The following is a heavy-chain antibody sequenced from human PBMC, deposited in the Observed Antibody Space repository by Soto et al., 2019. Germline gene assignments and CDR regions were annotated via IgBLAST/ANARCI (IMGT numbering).Heavy chain of an antibody. CDR2: IYYTGST. D-gene: IGHD2-8*01. Sequence: QLQLQESGPGLVKPSETLSLTCTVSGDSISSNNYYCAWIRQPPGKGLEWIGSIYYTGSTYYNPSLKSRAAMSVDTSEARFSLRLSSVTAADTAVYYCARHPGYAVPTVYATHYFNYWGQGILVTVST. J-gene: IGHJ4*02. CDR1: GDSISSNNYY. CDR3: ARHPGYAVPTVYATHYFNY. V-gene: IGHV4-39*01.